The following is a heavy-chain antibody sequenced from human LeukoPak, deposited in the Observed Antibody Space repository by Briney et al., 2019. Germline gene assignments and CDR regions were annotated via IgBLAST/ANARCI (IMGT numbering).Heavy chain of an antibody. D-gene: IGHD6-13*01. J-gene: IGHJ5*02. CDR2: FYPEDGET. CDR1: GYTLTELS. V-gene: IGHV1-24*01. Sequence: EASVTVSCKVSGYTLTELSMHWVRQAPGKGLEWMGGFYPEDGETIYAQKFQGSVTMTEDTSTDTAYMELSSLRSEDTAVYYCALTPPSIAAAGTTPLDPWGQGTLVTVSS. CDR3: ALTPPSIAAAGTTPLDP.